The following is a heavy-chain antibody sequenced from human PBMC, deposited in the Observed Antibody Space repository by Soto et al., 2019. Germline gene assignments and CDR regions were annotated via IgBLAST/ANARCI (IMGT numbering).Heavy chain of an antibody. J-gene: IGHJ5*02. V-gene: IGHV1-46*01. Sequence: ASVKVSCKASGYTFTSYYINWVRQAPGQGPEWMGIINPSVGTTGYAQKFQGRVTMTRDTSTGTVYMELSGLRSEDTAVYYCARWNRGFGGTNNWFDPWGQGTLVTVSS. D-gene: IGHD1-1*01. CDR3: ARWNRGFGGTNNWFDP. CDR2: INPSVGTT. CDR1: GYTFTSYY.